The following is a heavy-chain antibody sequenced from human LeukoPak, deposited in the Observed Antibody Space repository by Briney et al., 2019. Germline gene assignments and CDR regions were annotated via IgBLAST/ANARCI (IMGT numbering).Heavy chain of an antibody. V-gene: IGHV1-69*13. CDR2: IIPIFGTA. D-gene: IGHD1-26*01. Sequence: SVKVSCKASGGTFSSYAISWVRQAPGQGLEWMGGIIPIFGTANYAQEFQGRVTITADESTSTAYMELSSLRSEDTAVYYCARDRADSGSYYFDYWGQGTLVTVSS. CDR1: GGTFSSYA. CDR3: ARDRADSGSYYFDY. J-gene: IGHJ4*02.